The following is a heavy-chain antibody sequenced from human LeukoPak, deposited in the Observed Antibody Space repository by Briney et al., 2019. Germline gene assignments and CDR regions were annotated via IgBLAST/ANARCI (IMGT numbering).Heavy chain of an antibody. J-gene: IGHJ3*02. CDR3: AKEYFYGSRAFDI. CDR2: INLGGVRT. Sequence: GGSLRLSCAASGFTVSNNAMTWVRQAPGKGLEWVSAINLGGVRTFYADSVKGRFTISRDISRNTLYLQMNSLSAEDTAIYYCAKEYFYGSRAFDIWGQGTMVTVSS. CDR1: GFTVSNNA. D-gene: IGHD3-10*01. V-gene: IGHV3-23*01.